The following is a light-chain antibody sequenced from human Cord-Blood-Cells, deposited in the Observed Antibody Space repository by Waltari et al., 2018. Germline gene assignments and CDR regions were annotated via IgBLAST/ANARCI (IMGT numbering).Light chain of an antibody. J-gene: IGLJ3*02. CDR3: CSYAGSSTWV. Sequence: QSALTQPASVSGSPGQSINISCTGTSSDFGRYNLVSWYQQHPGKAPKLMIYEGSKRPAGVSNRFAGSKSGNTSSLTISGLQAEDEADYYYCSYAGSSTWVFGGGTKLTVL. V-gene: IGLV2-23*01. CDR1: SSDFGRYNL. CDR2: EGS.